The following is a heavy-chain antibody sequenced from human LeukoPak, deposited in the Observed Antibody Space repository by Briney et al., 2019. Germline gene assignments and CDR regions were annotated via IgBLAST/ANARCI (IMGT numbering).Heavy chain of an antibody. Sequence: GRSLRLSCAASGFTFRSYTMHWVRQAPGKGLEWVALISNDGNSKDYADSVKGRFTLSGDNSKTTVYLQMNSLRAEDTAVFYCARDRSGFYSIDQWGQGTLVTVSP. CDR1: GFTFRSYT. V-gene: IGHV3-30-3*01. D-gene: IGHD5-12*01. CDR3: ARDRSGFYSIDQ. J-gene: IGHJ4*02. CDR2: ISNDGNSK.